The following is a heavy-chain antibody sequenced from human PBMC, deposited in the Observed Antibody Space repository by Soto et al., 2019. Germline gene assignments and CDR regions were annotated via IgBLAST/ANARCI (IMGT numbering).Heavy chain of an antibody. CDR1: GFTFSSYS. J-gene: IGHJ6*02. CDR2: ISSSSSYI. Sequence: EVQLVESGGGLVKPGGSLRLSCAASGFTFSSYSINWVRQAPGKGLEWVSSISSSSSYIYYADSVKGRFTISRDNAKNSLYLQMNSLRAEDTAVYYCARGGVDFWSGSLPYYYYYGMDVWGQGTTVTVSS. V-gene: IGHV3-21*01. CDR3: ARGGVDFWSGSLPYYYYYGMDV. D-gene: IGHD3-3*01.